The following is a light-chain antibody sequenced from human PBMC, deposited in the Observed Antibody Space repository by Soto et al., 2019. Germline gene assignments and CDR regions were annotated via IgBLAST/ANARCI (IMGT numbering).Light chain of an antibody. J-gene: IGLJ1*01. CDR1: SSDVGGYNY. CDR3: VSFAGGTYV. V-gene: IGLV2-8*01. Sequence: QSVLTQPASVSGSPGQSITISCTGTSSDVGGYNYVSWYQLHPGKAPKLMVYDVNRRPPGVPDRFFGSKSGNTAPLTVSGLQAEDEADYYCVSFAGGTYVFGTGTKVTVL. CDR2: DVN.